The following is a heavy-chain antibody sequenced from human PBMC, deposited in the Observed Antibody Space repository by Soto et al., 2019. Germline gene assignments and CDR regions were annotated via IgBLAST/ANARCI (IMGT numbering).Heavy chain of an antibody. CDR1: GFTFHYYA. J-gene: IGHJ4*02. V-gene: IGHV3-23*01. CDR2: ISGNAAET. CDR3: TKRNLVGREQADTGYDY. Sequence: GGSLRLSCAASGFTFHYYAMTWVRQAPGKGLEWVSAISGNAAETYHADSVKGRFAISRDNSKKTLYLQMDSLRVEDTAVYFWTKRNLVGREQADTGYDYWGLLTLVSVSS. D-gene: IGHD3-9*01.